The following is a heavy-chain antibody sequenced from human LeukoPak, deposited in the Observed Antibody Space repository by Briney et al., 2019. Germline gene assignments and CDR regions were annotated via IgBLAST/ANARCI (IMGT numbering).Heavy chain of an antibody. CDR1: GGSISSGGYY. D-gene: IGHD4-17*01. V-gene: IGHV4-31*03. CDR2: IYYSGST. J-gene: IGHJ3*02. CDR3: AKMPTVTAALDAFDI. Sequence: PSQTLSLTCTVSGGSISSGGYYWRWIRQHPGKGLEWIVYIYYSGSTYYNPSLKSRVTISVDTSKNQFSLKLSSVTAADTAVYYCAKMPTVTAALDAFDIWGQGTMVTVSS.